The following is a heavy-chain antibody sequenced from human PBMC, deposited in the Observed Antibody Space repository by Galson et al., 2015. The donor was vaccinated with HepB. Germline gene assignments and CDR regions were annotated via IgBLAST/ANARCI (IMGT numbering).Heavy chain of an antibody. CDR1: GFTFSSYS. CDR2: ISSSSSYI. V-gene: IGHV3-21*01. J-gene: IGHJ6*02. D-gene: IGHD6-19*01. CDR3: ARTVAALGYYYYYGMDV. Sequence: SLRLSCAASGFTFSSYSMNWVRQAPGKGLEWVSSISSSSSYIYYADSVKGRFTISRDNAKNSLYLQMNSLRAEDTAVYYCARTVAALGYYYYYGMDVWGPGTTVTVAS.